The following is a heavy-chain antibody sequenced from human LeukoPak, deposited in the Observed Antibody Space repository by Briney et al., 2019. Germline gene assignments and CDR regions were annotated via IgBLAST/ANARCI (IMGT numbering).Heavy chain of an antibody. CDR3: WTTSGKSAVDH. CDR1: GASISAYY. V-gene: IGHV4-59*01. D-gene: IGHD1-14*01. J-gene: IGHJ4*02. CDR2: IHYSGST. Sequence: SETLSLTCTVSGASISAYYWTWIRQPPGEGLEWIGFIHYSGSTYYNPSLKSRLTISLDTSKNQFSLQLSSVTTADTAVYSCWTTSGKSAVDHWGQGTLVTVSS.